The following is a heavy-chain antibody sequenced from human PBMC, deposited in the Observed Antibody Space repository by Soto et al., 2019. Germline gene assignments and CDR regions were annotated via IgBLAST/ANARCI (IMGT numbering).Heavy chain of an antibody. CDR1: GFTFSSYD. V-gene: IGHV3-13*04. CDR2: IGTAGDT. J-gene: IGHJ6*02. Sequence: EVQLVESGRGLEQPGGSLRLSCAASGFTFSSYDMHWVRQATGKGLEWVSAIGTAGDTYYPGSVKGRFTISRENAKNSLYLQVNSLRAGDTAVYYCARGPYYYGLGSYSCYYYGMDVWGQGTTVSVSS. D-gene: IGHD3-10*01. CDR3: ARGPYYYGLGSYSCYYYGMDV.